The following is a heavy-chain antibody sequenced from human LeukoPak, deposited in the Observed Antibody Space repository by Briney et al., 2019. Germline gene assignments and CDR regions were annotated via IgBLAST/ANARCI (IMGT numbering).Heavy chain of an antibody. D-gene: IGHD3-3*01. V-gene: IGHV1-69*13. CDR2: IIPIFGTA. Sequence: SVKVSCKSSGGTFSSYAISWVRQAPGQGLEWMGGIIPIFGTANYAQKFQGRVTITADESTSTAYMELSSLRSEDTAVYYCARSPSLEWLLWFDYWGQGTLVTVSS. J-gene: IGHJ4*02. CDR3: ARSPSLEWLLWFDY. CDR1: GGTFSSYA.